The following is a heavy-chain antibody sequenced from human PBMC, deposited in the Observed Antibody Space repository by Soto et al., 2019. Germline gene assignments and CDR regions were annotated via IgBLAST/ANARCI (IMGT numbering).Heavy chain of an antibody. CDR2: KKKDGSEK. CDR1: GFTFSSYW. J-gene: IGHJ6*03. V-gene: IGHV3-7*03. Sequence: GGSLRLSCAASGFTFSSYWKSWVRQAPGKGLEWVTNKKKDGSEKYYVDSVKGRFTISRDNAKNSLYLQMNSLRAEDTAVYYCGGQGESDYYDYCMDVWGKGTTVTVSS. CDR3: GGQGESDYYDYCMDV.